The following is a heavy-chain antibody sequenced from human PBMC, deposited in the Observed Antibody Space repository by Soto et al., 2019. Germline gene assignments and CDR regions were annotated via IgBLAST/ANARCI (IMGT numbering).Heavy chain of an antibody. J-gene: IGHJ4*02. CDR3: AKAPRGGVIITTYSAHIVL. D-gene: IGHD2-15*01. CDR1: GYTFTDYY. Sequence: QVQLVQSGAEVKKPGASVMLSCKASGYTFTDYYMHWVRQAPGQGLEWMGIIKPDGGSTRYAEKFQGRVTMTRHTSTSTFYMELSSLRSEYTAVYYCAKAPRGGVIITTYSAHIVLWRQGTLVTVSS. V-gene: IGHV1-46*01. CDR2: IKPDGGST.